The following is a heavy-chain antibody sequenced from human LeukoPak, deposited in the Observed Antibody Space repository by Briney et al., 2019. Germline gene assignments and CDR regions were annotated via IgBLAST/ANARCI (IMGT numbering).Heavy chain of an antibody. J-gene: IGHJ4*03. CDR3: ARGATISETGYFDF. CDR2: IDHRGDT. CDR1: GGSFSRYY. V-gene: IGHV4-34*01. D-gene: IGHD5-24*01. Sequence: SETLTLTCAVYGGSFSRYYWSWIRQSPGKGLEWIAEIDHRGDTNYNPSVKSRVTISVDTSKNQFSLKVRSLSAADTALYYCARGATISETGYFDFWGQGTLVTVSS.